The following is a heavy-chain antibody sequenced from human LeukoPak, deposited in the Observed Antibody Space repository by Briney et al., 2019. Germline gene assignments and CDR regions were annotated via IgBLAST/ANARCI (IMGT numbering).Heavy chain of an antibody. Sequence: QPGRSLRLSCAASGFTFSSYGMHWVRQAPGKGLEWVAVISYDGSNKYYADSVKGRFTISRDNSKNTLYLQMNSLRAEDTAVYYCAKDLAVAGTYYFDYWGQGTLVTVSS. CDR2: ISYDGSNK. D-gene: IGHD6-19*01. CDR1: GFTFSSYG. V-gene: IGHV3-30*18. CDR3: AKDLAVAGTYYFDY. J-gene: IGHJ4*02.